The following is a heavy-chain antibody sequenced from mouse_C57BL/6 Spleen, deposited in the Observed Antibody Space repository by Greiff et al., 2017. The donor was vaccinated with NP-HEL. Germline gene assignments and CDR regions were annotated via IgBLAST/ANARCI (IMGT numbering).Heavy chain of an antibody. CDR2: IYPRSGNT. CDR3: ARWDSNYPYYYAMDY. CDR1: GYTFTSYG. J-gene: IGHJ4*01. V-gene: IGHV1-81*01. Sequence: VQLQESGAELARPGASVKLSCKASGYTFTSYGISWVKQRTGQGLEWIGEIYPRSGNTYYNEKFKGKATLTADKSSSTAYMELRSLTSEDSAVYFCARWDSNYPYYYAMDYWGQGTSVTVSS. D-gene: IGHD2-5*01.